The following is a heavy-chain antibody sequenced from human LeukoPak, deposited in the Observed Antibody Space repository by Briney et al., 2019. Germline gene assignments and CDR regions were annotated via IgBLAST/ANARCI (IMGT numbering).Heavy chain of an antibody. V-gene: IGHV3-11*01. CDR1: GFTFSDYY. Sequence: GGSLRLSCAASGFTFSDYYMSWISQAPGKGLEWVSYISSSGSNIYYADSVKGRFTISRDNAKNSLYLQMNSLRAEDTAVYYCARDQCYYYDSSGWCAYYYGMDVWGQGTTVTVSS. CDR2: ISSSGSNI. D-gene: IGHD3-22*01. CDR3: ARDQCYYYDSSGWCAYYYGMDV. J-gene: IGHJ6*02.